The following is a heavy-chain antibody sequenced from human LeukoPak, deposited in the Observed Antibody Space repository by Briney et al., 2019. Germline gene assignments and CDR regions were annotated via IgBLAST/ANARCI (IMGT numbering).Heavy chain of an antibody. V-gene: IGHV3-7*01. CDR1: GFTFSYHW. CDR3: AKGSYSKGDY. J-gene: IGHJ4*02. D-gene: IGHD5-18*01. Sequence: PGGSLRLPCAASGFTFSYHWMTWVRQAPGKGLEWVANIKNDGTVKNYVDSVKGRFTISRDNAKNSLYLQMNSLRAEDTGVYYCAKGSYSKGDYWGQGVLVTVSS. CDR2: IKNDGTVK.